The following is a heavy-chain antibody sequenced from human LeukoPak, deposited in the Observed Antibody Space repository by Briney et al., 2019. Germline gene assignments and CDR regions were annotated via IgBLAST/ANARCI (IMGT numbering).Heavy chain of an antibody. V-gene: IGHV3-30*02. CDR1: GFTFSSYA. CDR3: AKDLGTLISGSYYYYFDY. Sequence: GRSLRLSCAASGFTFSSYAMHWVRQAPGKGLEWVAFVRNDGTNKHYADSVKGRFTISRDNSKNTLYLQMNSLRAEDTAVYYCAKDLGTLISGSYYYYFDYWGQGTLVTVSS. J-gene: IGHJ4*02. D-gene: IGHD3-10*01. CDR2: VRNDGTNK.